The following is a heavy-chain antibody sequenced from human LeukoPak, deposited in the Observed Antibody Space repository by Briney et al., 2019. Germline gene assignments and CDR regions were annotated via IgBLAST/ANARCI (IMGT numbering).Heavy chain of an antibody. Sequence: GGALRLSCAASGFTFSYYWMTWVRQAPGKGLEWVANLRPDGRDKYYADSVKGRFTISRDNAKNSLYLQMNGLRADDTAIYYCARDAYDDASESWGQGTLVTVSS. D-gene: IGHD3-3*01. J-gene: IGHJ5*02. V-gene: IGHV3-7*01. CDR1: GFTFSYYW. CDR3: ARDAYDDASES. CDR2: LRPDGRDK.